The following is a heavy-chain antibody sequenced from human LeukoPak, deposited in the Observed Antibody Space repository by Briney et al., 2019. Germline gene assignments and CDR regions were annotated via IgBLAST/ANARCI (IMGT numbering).Heavy chain of an antibody. CDR2: INPNSGGT. J-gene: IGHJ6*02. V-gene: IGHV1-2*04. CDR1: GYTFTGYY. Sequence: VASVKVSCKASGYTFTGYYMHWVRQAPGQGLEWMGWINPNSGGTNYAQKFQGWVTMTRDTSISTAYMELSRLRSDDTAVYYCARTSQGNYYGMDVWGQGTTVTVSS. CDR3: ARTSQGNYYGMDV.